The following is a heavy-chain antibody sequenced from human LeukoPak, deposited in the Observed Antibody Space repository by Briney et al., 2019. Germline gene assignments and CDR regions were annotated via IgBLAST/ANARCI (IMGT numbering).Heavy chain of an antibody. CDR1: GVTFSSYA. CDR2: ISGSGGST. Sequence: GGSLRLSCAASGVTFSSYARSWVGQAPGRGLEGVSAISGSGGSTYYADSVKGRFTISRDNSKNTLYLQMNSLRAEDMAVYYCAKEGREQWLAFDYWGQGTLVTVSS. J-gene: IGHJ4*02. V-gene: IGHV3-23*01. D-gene: IGHD6-19*01. CDR3: AKEGREQWLAFDY.